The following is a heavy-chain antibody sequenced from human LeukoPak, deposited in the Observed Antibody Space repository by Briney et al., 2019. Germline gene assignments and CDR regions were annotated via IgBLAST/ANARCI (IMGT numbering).Heavy chain of an antibody. CDR3: TRDRWVDWEARKCDY. CDR1: GFTFSSYG. V-gene: IGHV1-18*01. CDR2: ISADTGNT. J-gene: IGHJ4*02. Sequence: GASVKVSCMASGFTFSSYGISWVRQAPGQGLEWMGWISADTGNTKYAQKLQGRLTMSTDTATSTAYMELRSLRSDDTAVYYCTRDRWVDWEARKCDYWGQGTQVTVSS. D-gene: IGHD3-9*01.